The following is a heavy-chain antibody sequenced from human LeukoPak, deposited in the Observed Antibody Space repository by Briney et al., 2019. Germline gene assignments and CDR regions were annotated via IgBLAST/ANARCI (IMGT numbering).Heavy chain of an antibody. CDR1: GFTVSSNY. CDR2: ISSSSSYI. V-gene: IGHV3-21*01. CDR3: ARDALDIVVVPAANYDAFDI. D-gene: IGHD2-2*01. Sequence: GGSLRLSRAASGFTVSSNYMNWVRQAPGKGLEWVSSISSSSSYIYYADSVEGRFTISRDNAKNSLYLQMNSLRAEDTAVYYCARDALDIVVVPAANYDAFDIWGQGTMVTVSS. J-gene: IGHJ3*02.